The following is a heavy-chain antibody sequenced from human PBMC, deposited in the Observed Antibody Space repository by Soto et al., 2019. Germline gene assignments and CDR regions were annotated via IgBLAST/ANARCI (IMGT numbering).Heavy chain of an antibody. Sequence: QVQLQESGPGLVKLSGTVSLTYAVSGASISDNNWWSWVRQPPGKGLEWIGEVVHWGTTNYNPSLRSRVTISMDKSKNQISLTLSSVTAADSALYYCARHIGVTGTRGFDYWGQGTLVTVSS. CDR3: ARHIGVTGTRGFDY. CDR1: GASISDNNW. CDR2: VVHWGTT. J-gene: IGHJ4*02. D-gene: IGHD6-19*01. V-gene: IGHV4-4*02.